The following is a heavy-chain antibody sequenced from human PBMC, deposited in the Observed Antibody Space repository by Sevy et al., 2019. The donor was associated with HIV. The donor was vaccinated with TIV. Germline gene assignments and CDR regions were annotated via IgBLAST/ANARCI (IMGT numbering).Heavy chain of an antibody. J-gene: IGHJ6*02. D-gene: IGHD3-3*01. Sequence: ASVKVSCKASGFTFSGSALQWVRQARGQRLEWIGWIVVGSGNTKYAPQFQERVTFIRDMSTSTAYMELSSRRSEDTAVYYCAADNGSGYIGGGTYYYGMNVWGQGTTVTVSS. CDR3: AADNGSGYIGGGTYYYGMNV. CDR1: GFTFSGSA. CDR2: IVVGSGNT. V-gene: IGHV1-58*01.